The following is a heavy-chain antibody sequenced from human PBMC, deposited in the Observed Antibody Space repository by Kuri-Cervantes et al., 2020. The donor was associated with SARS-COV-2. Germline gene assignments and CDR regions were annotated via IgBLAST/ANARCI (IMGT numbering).Heavy chain of an antibody. D-gene: IGHD6-6*01. CDR2: INWNGGST. V-gene: IGHV3-NL1*01. CDR3: AKCGWESSACGYFDY. Sequence: GGSLRLSCAASGFTFSSYGMHWFRQAPGKGLEWVSGINWNGGSTGYADSVKGRFTISRDNSKNTLYLQMDSLRAEDTAVYYCAKCGWESSACGYFDYWGQGTLVTVSS. J-gene: IGHJ4*02. CDR1: GFTFSSYG.